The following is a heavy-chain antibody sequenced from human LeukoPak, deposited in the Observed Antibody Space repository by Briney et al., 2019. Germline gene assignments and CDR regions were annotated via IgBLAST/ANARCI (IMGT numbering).Heavy chain of an antibody. CDR3: ARHCSSTSCYIGYFDY. CDR2: IIPIFGTA. V-gene: IGHV1-69*05. CDR1: GGTSSSYA. J-gene: IGHJ4*02. Sequence: SVKVSCKASGGTSSSYAISWVRQAPGQGLEWMGGIIPIFGTANYAQKFQGRVTITTDESTGTAYMELSSLRSEDTAVYYCARHCSSTSCYIGYFDYWGQGTLVTVSS. D-gene: IGHD2-2*02.